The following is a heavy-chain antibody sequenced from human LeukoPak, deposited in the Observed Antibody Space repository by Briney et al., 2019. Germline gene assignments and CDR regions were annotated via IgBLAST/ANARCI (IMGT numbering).Heavy chain of an antibody. V-gene: IGHV3-21*01. CDR2: ISGSSSYI. CDR3: ARAYGDYVFGGLGHYFDY. Sequence: GGSLRLSCAASGFTFSSYSMNWVRQAPGKGLEWVSCISGSSSYIYSADSVKGRFTISRHNAKNSLYLQMNSLRAEDTAVYYCARAYGDYVFGGLGHYFDYWGQGTLVTVSS. J-gene: IGHJ4*02. CDR1: GFTFSSYS. D-gene: IGHD4-17*01.